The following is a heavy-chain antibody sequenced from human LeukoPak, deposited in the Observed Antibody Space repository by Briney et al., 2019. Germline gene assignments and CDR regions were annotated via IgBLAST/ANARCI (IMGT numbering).Heavy chain of an antibody. V-gene: IGHV1-3*04. D-gene: IGHD1-26*01. CDR2: INTGNGDT. J-gene: IGHJ4*02. CDR1: GYIFTTYA. Sequence: LGASVKVSCKASGYIFTTYAMHWVRQAPGQRPEWMGWINTGNGDTKYLQNFQGRVTFSRDTSASTAFMELNSLRSEDTAVYYCASIDMGDYWGQGTLVTVSS. CDR3: ASIDMGDY.